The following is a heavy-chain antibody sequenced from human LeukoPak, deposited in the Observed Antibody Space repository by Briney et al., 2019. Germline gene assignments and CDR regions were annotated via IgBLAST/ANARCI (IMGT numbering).Heavy chain of an antibody. Sequence: GASVKVSCKASGYTFTSYGISWVRQAPGQGLEWMGWISAYNGNTNYAQKLQGRVTMTTDTSTSTAYMELRSLRSDDTAVYYCARAGSYYGSGSSPYDYWGQGTLVTVSS. V-gene: IGHV1-18*01. CDR2: ISAYNGNT. D-gene: IGHD3-10*01. J-gene: IGHJ4*02. CDR1: GYTFTSYG. CDR3: ARAGSYYGSGSSPYDY.